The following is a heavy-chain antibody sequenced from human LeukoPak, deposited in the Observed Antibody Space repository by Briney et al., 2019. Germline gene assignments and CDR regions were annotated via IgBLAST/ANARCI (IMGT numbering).Heavy chain of an antibody. D-gene: IGHD5-12*01. J-gene: IGHJ3*02. CDR2: IRDDGITT. CDR1: GFTFSNYG. V-gene: IGHV3-30*02. CDR3: ARGKASGGYSGYGLDAFDI. Sequence: PGGSLRLSCAASGFTFSNYGFHWVRQAPGKGLGWVALIRDDGITTYYADSVKGRFIISRDDSKNTLYLEMDNLRAEDTAVYFCARGKASGGYSGYGLDAFDIWGQGTMVTVSS.